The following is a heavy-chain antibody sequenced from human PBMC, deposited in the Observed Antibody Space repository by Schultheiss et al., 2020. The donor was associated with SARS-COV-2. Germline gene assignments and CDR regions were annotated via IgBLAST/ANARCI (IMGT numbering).Heavy chain of an antibody. CDR1: GFTFSSYW. Sequence: GSLRLSCAASGFTFSSYWMSWVRQAPGKGLEWVANIKQDGSEKYYVDSVKGRFAISRDNAKNSLYLQMNSLRAEDTAVYYCARDPRPFGDINYDFWSGYSTTYFDYWGQGTLVTVSS. J-gene: IGHJ4*02. CDR2: IKQDGSEK. CDR3: ARDPRPFGDINYDFWSGYSTTYFDY. V-gene: IGHV3-7*01. D-gene: IGHD3-3*01.